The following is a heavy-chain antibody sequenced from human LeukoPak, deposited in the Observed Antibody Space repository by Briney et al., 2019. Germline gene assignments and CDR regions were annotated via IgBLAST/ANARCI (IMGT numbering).Heavy chain of an antibody. Sequence: SETLSLTCSVSGASVSSGGYYWTWIRQPPGKGLEWIGYIYDSGSTNYNPSLKSRVIISVDTSKNQLSLRLSSLTAADTAVYYCARPWGSGYSMYLDLWGQGALVTVSS. D-gene: IGHD3-22*01. CDR2: IYDSGST. V-gene: IGHV4-61*08. CDR1: GASVSSGGYY. CDR3: ARPWGSGYSMYLDL. J-gene: IGHJ4*02.